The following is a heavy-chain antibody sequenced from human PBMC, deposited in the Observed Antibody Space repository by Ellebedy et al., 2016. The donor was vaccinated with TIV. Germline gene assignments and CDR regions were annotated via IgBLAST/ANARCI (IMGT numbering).Heavy chain of an antibody. V-gene: IGHV3-7*03. J-gene: IGHJ3*02. CDR2: IKQDGSEK. CDR3: ARDRGTEYPKDAFDI. Sequence: GGSLRLSCAASGFTFSNYWMSWVRQAPGKGLEWVANIKQDGSEKYYVDSVKGRFTISRDNAKNSLFLQVSSLRAEDTAVYYCARDRGTEYPKDAFDIWGQGTMVTVSS. D-gene: IGHD3-10*01. CDR1: GFTFSNYW.